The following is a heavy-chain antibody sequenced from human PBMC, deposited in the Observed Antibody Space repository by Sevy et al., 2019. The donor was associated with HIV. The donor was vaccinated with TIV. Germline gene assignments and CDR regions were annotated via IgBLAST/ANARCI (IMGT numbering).Heavy chain of an antibody. D-gene: IGHD4-17*01. J-gene: IGHJ5*02. V-gene: IGHV3-30-3*01. CDR2: ISYDGSNK. CDR3: ARDQHDYAGNLRTGWFDP. Sequence: GGSLRLSCAASGFTFSSYAMHWVRQAPGKGLEWVAVISYDGSNKYYADSVKGRFTISRDNSKNKRYRQVKSLRTEDTAVYYCARDQHDYAGNLRTGWFDPWGQGTLVTVSS. CDR1: GFTFSSYA.